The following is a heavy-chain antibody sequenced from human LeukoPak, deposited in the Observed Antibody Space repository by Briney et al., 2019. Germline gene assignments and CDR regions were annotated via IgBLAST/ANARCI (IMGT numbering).Heavy chain of an antibody. CDR3: ARWAHGGSYYYMDV. CDR2: ISPSGGST. D-gene: IGHD3-16*01. V-gene: IGHV1-46*01. Sequence: ASVKVSCKASGYTFTSYYIHWVRQAPGQGPEWMGVISPSGGSTTYAQKFQGRVTLTRDMSTSTDYLELSSLRSEDTAVYYCARWAHGGSYYYMDVWGKGTTVTVSS. CDR1: GYTFTSYY. J-gene: IGHJ6*03.